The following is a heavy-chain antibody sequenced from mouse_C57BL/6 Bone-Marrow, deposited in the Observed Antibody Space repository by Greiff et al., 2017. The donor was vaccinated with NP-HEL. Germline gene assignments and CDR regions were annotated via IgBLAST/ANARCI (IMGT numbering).Heavy chain of an antibody. CDR3: AREGYGNTRFAY. V-gene: IGHV1-52*01. J-gene: IGHJ3*01. CDR1: GYTFTSYW. D-gene: IGHD2-10*02. CDR2: IDPSDSET. Sequence: QVQLQQPGAELVRPGSSVKLSCKASGYTFTSYWMHWVKQRPIQGLEWIGNIDPSDSETHYNQKFKDKATLTVDKSSSTAYMQLSSLTSEDSAVYYCAREGYGNTRFAYWGQGTLVTVSA.